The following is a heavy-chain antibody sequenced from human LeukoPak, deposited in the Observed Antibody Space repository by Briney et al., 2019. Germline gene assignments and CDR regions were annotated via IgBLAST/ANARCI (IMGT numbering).Heavy chain of an antibody. CDR1: GYTFTSYD. CDR2: MDPNSGNT. CDR3: ARVREGIVVVVAAMTLYY. V-gene: IGHV1-8*01. D-gene: IGHD2-15*01. J-gene: IGHJ4*02. Sequence: GASVKVSCKASGYTFTSYDINWVRQATGQGLEWMGWMDPNSGNTGYAQKFQGRVTMTRNTSISTAYMELGSLRSEDTAVYYCARVREGIVVVVAAMTLYYWGQGTLVTVSS.